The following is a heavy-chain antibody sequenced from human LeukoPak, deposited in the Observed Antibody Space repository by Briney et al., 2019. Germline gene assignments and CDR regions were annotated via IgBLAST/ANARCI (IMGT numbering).Heavy chain of an antibody. D-gene: IGHD6-13*01. CDR2: IYYSGST. V-gene: IGHV4-59*05. J-gene: IGHJ4*02. CDR3: ARRPRYSSSWDTFDY. CDR1: GGSISSYY. Sequence: SETLSLTCTVSGGSISSYYWSWIRQPPGKGLEWIGSIYYSGSTYYNPSLKSRVTISVDTSKNQFSLKLSSVTAADTAVYYCARRPRYSSSWDTFDYWGQGTLVTVSS.